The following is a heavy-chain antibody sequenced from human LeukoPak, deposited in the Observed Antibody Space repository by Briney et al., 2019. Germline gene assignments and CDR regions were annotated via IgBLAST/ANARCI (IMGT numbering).Heavy chain of an antibody. D-gene: IGHD3-10*01. Sequence: SETLSLTCTVSGGSISSGDYYWSWIRQPPGKGLEWIGYIYYSGRTYYNPSLKSRVTISVDTSKNQFSLKLSSVTAADTAVYYCARDLVDNYGSGSYYNPPAYYYYGMDVWGKGTTVTVSS. V-gene: IGHV4-30-4*01. J-gene: IGHJ6*04. CDR1: GGSISSGDYY. CDR2: IYYSGRT. CDR3: ARDLVDNYGSGSYYNPPAYYYYGMDV.